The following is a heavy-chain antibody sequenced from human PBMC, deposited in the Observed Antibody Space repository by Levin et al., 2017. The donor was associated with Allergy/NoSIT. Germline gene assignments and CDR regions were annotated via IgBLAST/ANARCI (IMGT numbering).Heavy chain of an antibody. CDR2: IYYSGNT. J-gene: IGHJ4*02. CDR1: GGSIPGYY. V-gene: IGHV4-59*01. D-gene: IGHD3-10*01. Sequence: SQTLSLTCTVSGGSIPGYYWSWIRQSPGKGLEYVGYIYYSGNTNYNPSLKSRVTISLDTSKNQFSLKLRSVTPAETAVYYCARDNFGSGSSPFFDHWGQGTLATVSS. CDR3: ARDNFGSGSSPFFDH.